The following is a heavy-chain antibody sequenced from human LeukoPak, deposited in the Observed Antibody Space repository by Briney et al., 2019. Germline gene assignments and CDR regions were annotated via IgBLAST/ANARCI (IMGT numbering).Heavy chain of an antibody. J-gene: IGHJ3*02. Sequence: QPGGSLRLSCAASGFTFSSYEMNWVRQAPGKGLEWVSYISSSGSTIYYADSVKGRFTISRDNAKNSLYLQMNSLRAEDTAVYYCARVSADYGDIGAFDIWGQGTMVTVSS. CDR3: ARVSADYGDIGAFDI. CDR2: ISSSGSTI. V-gene: IGHV3-48*03. CDR1: GFTFSSYE. D-gene: IGHD4-17*01.